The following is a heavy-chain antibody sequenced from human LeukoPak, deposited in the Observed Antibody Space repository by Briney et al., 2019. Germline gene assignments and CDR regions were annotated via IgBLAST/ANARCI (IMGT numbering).Heavy chain of an antibody. V-gene: IGHV1-18*01. Sequence: ASVKVSCKASGYTFTSYGISWVRQAPGQGLEWMGWISAYNGNTNYAQKLRGRVTMTTDTSTSTAYMELRSLRSDDTAVYYCARTRLIRGVINFDYWGQGTLVTVSS. J-gene: IGHJ4*02. CDR3: ARTRLIRGVINFDY. D-gene: IGHD3-10*01. CDR2: ISAYNGNT. CDR1: GYTFTSYG.